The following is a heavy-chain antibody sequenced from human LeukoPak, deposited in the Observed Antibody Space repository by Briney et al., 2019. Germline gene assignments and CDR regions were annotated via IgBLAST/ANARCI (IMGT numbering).Heavy chain of an antibody. D-gene: IGHD3-22*01. V-gene: IGHV4-38-2*02. J-gene: IGHJ4*02. CDR1: GYSISSGYY. Sequence: PSETLSLTCTVSGYSISSGYYWGWIRQPPGKGLEWIGSIYHSGSTYYNPSLKSRVTKSVDTSKNQFSLKLSSVTAADTAVYYCARAPRSDSSGYYFDYWGQGTLVTVSS. CDR2: IYHSGST. CDR3: ARAPRSDSSGYYFDY.